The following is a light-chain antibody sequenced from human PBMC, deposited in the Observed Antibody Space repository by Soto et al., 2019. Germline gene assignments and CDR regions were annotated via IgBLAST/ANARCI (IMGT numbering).Light chain of an antibody. V-gene: IGLV3-21*02. CDR1: NIASKS. CDR2: DDS. J-gene: IGLJ1*01. Sequence: SYDLTQPPSVSVAPGQTARITCGGNNIASKSVHWYQQRPGQAPVLVLYDDSNRPSGIPARFSGSNSGSTATLTISGVEAGDEADYFCQVWDISSDQYLFGAGTKVTVL. CDR3: QVWDISSDQYL.